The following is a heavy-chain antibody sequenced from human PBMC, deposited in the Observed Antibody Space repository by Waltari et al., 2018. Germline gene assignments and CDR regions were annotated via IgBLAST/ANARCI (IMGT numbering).Heavy chain of an antibody. Sequence: QVQLVQSGPEVKKHGASVKVSCKTSGYTTGNYIHWVRQAPGQGLEWLGLINPNSGGTDYAEKFQDRVTLTRDTSISTVYMELSSLRSDDTAVYYCARVWFHSGFDFWGQGTLVAVTS. D-gene: IGHD1-26*01. CDR1: GYTTGNY. J-gene: IGHJ4*02. CDR2: INPNSGGT. CDR3: ARVWFHSGFDF. V-gene: IGHV1-2*02.